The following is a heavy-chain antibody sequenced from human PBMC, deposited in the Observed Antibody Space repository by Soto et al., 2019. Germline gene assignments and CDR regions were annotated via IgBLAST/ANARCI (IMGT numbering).Heavy chain of an antibody. V-gene: IGHV3-23*01. Sequence: GSLSLSFAASGFTLSSYDMRWVLQAPWKVLEWVSAISGSGGSTYYLDSVKGRFTISRDNSKNTLYLQMNSLRAEDTDVYYCAKRFHGNYGRSWGQGTMVTVYS. D-gene: IGHD3-16*01. CDR2: ISGSGGST. CDR1: GFTLSSYD. CDR3: AKRFHGNYGRS. J-gene: IGHJ4*02.